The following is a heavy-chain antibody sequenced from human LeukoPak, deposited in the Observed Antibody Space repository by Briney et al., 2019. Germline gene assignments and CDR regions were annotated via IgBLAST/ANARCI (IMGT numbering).Heavy chain of an antibody. Sequence: LVTLSLTCTVSGGSISDYYWNWIRQPPGKGLEWIGYVYYSGSTSYNPSLKSRVTISVDTSKNQFSLKVSSVTAADTALYYCARGHLVFAYWGQGTLVTVSS. CDR1: GGSISDYY. CDR3: ARGHLVFAY. D-gene: IGHD6-6*01. J-gene: IGHJ4*02. CDR2: VYYSGST. V-gene: IGHV4-59*01.